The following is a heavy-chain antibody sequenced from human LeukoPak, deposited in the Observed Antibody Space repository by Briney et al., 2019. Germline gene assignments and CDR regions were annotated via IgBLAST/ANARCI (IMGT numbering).Heavy chain of an antibody. D-gene: IGHD5/OR15-5a*01. J-gene: IGHJ6*02. CDR2: MNPNNGNT. CDR3: TRGGDFYDLMSYAMDV. V-gene: IGHV1-8*02. Sequence: GASVNVSCKASGYTFTTYAMNWVRQAPGQGLEWMGWMNPNNGNTGYAQRFQGRVTLTRDTSISEAYMELNSLTFDDTAVYFCTRGGDFYDLMSYAMDVWGQGTTVTVSS. CDR1: GYTFTTYA.